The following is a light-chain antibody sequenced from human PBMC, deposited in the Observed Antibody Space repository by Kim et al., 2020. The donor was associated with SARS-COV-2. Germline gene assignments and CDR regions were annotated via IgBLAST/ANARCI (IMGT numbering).Light chain of an antibody. Sequence: SSELTQDPAVSVALGQTVRITCQGDSLRSYYASWYQQKPGQAPVFVIYGKNNRPSGIPHRFSGSSSGNTASLTITGAQAEDEADYYCNSRDSSVNHYVFG. CDR3: NSRDSSVNHYV. CDR1: SLRSYY. V-gene: IGLV3-19*01. CDR2: GKN. J-gene: IGLJ1*01.